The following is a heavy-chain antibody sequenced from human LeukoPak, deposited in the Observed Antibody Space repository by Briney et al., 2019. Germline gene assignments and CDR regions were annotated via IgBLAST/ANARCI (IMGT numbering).Heavy chain of an antibody. Sequence: ASVKVSCKASGGTFSSYAISWVRQAPGQGLEWMGGIIPIFGTANYAQKFQGRVTITTDESTSTAYMEVRSLRSDDTAVYYCARGGPFPSGSSSREYCLDYWGQGTLVTVSS. CDR1: GGTFSSYA. J-gene: IGHJ4*02. D-gene: IGHD6-6*01. V-gene: IGHV1-69*05. CDR2: IIPIFGTA. CDR3: ARGGPFPSGSSSREYCLDY.